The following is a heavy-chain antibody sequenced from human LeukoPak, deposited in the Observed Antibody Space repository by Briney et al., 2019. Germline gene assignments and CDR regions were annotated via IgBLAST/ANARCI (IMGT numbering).Heavy chain of an antibody. CDR1: GFTFGDYG. V-gene: IGHV3-49*03. D-gene: IGHD4-17*01. CDR3: SRDIYGDGDY. J-gene: IGHJ4*02. Sequence: GGSLRLSCTVSGFTFGDYGMSWFRQARGKGLERVGFIRSKTYGGTTEYAASVKGRFTISRHESESILYLQMNSLRIEDTAVYYCSRDIYGDGDYWGQGTLVTVSS. CDR2: IRSKTYGGTT.